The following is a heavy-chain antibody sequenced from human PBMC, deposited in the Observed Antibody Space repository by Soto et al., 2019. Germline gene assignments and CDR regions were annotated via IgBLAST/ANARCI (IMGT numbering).Heavy chain of an antibody. CDR1: GDSVSSNSAA. V-gene: IGHV6-1*01. CDR3: AREGITMVRGAPDRDWFDP. CDR2: TYYRSKWYN. J-gene: IGHJ5*02. D-gene: IGHD3-10*01. Sequence: SQTLSLTCAISGDSVSSNSAAWNWIRQSPSRGLEWLGRTYYRSKWYNDYAVSVKSRITINPDTSKNQFSLQLNSVTPEDTAVYYCAREGITMVRGAPDRDWFDPWGQGTLVTVSS.